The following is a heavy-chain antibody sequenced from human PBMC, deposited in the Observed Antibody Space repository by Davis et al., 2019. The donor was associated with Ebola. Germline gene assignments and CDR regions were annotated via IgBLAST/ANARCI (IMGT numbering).Heavy chain of an antibody. Sequence: AGSLTLSCAASGFTVSSNYMSRVRHAPGKGLEWVSVIYSRGSTYYADPVKGRFTISTDNSKNTLYLQMNSLRAEDTAVYYCARDSYYDFWSGSQRGMDVWGQGTTVTVSS. CDR1: GFTVSSNY. J-gene: IGHJ6*02. CDR2: IYSRGST. D-gene: IGHD3-3*01. CDR3: ARDSYYDFWSGSQRGMDV. V-gene: IGHV3-66*01.